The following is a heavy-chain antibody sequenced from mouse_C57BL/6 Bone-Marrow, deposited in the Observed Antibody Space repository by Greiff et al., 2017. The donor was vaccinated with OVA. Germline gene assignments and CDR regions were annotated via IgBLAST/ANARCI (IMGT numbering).Heavy chain of an antibody. CDR1: GFTFSSYA. CDR3: ARGLYSPFAY. D-gene: IGHD2-12*01. CDR2: ISDGGSYT. J-gene: IGHJ3*01. Sequence: EVHLVESGGGLVKPGGSLKLSCAASGFTFSSYAMSWVRQTPEKRLEWVATISDGGSYTYYPDNVKGRFTISRDNAKNNLYLQMSHLKSEDTAMYYCARGLYSPFAYWGQGTLVTVSA. V-gene: IGHV5-4*01.